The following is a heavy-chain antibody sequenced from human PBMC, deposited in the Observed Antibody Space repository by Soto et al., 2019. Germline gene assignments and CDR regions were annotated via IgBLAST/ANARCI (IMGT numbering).Heavy chain of an antibody. CDR2: MNPNSGNT. D-gene: IGHD6-13*01. J-gene: IGHJ6*03. V-gene: IGHV1-8*01. CDR3: AVGQQLPGYYYYYMDV. Sequence: ASVKVSCKASGYTFTSYDINWVRQATGQGLEWMGWMNPNSGNTGYAQKFQGRVTKTRNTSISTAYMELSSLRSEDTAVYYCAVGQQLPGYYYYYMDVWGKGTTVTVSS. CDR1: GYTFTSYD.